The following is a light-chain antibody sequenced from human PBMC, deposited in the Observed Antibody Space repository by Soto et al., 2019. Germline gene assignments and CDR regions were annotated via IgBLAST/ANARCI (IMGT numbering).Light chain of an antibody. V-gene: IGKV1-9*01. Sequence: DIQLTQSPSFLSASVGDRVTITCRASQAISSSLAWYQHNPGKAPKLLIYAASTLQNGVPSSFSGSGSGTEFTLTISSLQPEDFANYYCQHLNDYRYTFGQGTKVEIK. J-gene: IGKJ2*01. CDR1: QAISSS. CDR3: QHLNDYRYT. CDR2: AAS.